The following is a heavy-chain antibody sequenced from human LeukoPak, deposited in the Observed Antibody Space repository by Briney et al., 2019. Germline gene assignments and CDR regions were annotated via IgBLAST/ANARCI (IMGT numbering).Heavy chain of an antibody. J-gene: IGHJ4*02. Sequence: SETLSLTCTDSGGSIRSSSYYWGWIRQPPGKGLEWIGSIYYSGSTYYNPSLKSRVTISVDTSKNQFSLKLSSVTAADTAVYYCVIGVGWQPDYWGQGALVTVSS. V-gene: IGHV4-39*07. D-gene: IGHD2-15*01. CDR1: GGSIRSSSYY. CDR2: IYYSGST. CDR3: VIGVGWQPDY.